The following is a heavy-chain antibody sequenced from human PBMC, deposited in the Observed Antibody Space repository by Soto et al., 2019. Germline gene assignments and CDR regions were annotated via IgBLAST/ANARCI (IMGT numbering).Heavy chain of an antibody. Sequence: SLTCTVSGGSISSGGYYWSWIRQHPGKGLEWIGYIYYSGSTYYNPSLKSRVTISVDTSKNQFSLKLSSVAAADTAVYYCARESGDSSSWYRYYFDYWGQGTLVTVSS. CDR1: GGSISSGGYY. V-gene: IGHV4-31*03. J-gene: IGHJ4*02. CDR3: ARESGDSSSWYRYYFDY. D-gene: IGHD6-13*01. CDR2: IYYSGST.